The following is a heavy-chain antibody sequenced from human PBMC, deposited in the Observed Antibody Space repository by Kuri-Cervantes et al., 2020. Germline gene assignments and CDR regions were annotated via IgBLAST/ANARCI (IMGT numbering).Heavy chain of an antibody. V-gene: IGHV1-3*02. CDR3: ATLYSSGAGVDY. Sequence: ASVKVSCKASGYTFTSYAMHWVRQAPGQRLEWMGWSNAGNGNTKYSQEFQGRVTITRDTSASTAYMELSSLRSEDMAVYYCATLYSSGAGVDYWGQGTLVTVSS. J-gene: IGHJ4*02. D-gene: IGHD6-19*01. CDR2: SNAGNGNT. CDR1: GYTFTSYA.